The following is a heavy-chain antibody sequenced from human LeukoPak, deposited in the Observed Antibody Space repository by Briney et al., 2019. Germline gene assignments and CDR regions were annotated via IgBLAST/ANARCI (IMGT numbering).Heavy chain of an antibody. CDR1: GYSFTSYW. CDR2: IYPGDSDT. V-gene: IGHV5-51*01. Sequence: GESLKISCEGSGYSFTSYWIGWVRQMPGKGLEWMGIIYPGDSDTRYSPSFQGQVTISADKSISTAYLQWSSLKASDTAMYYCARQPTNYYDSTNFDYWGQRTLVTVSS. J-gene: IGHJ4*02. CDR3: ARQPTNYYDSTNFDY. D-gene: IGHD3-22*01.